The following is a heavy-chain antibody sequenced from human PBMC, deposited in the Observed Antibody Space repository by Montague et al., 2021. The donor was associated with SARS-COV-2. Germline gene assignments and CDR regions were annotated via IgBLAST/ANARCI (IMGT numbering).Heavy chain of an antibody. CDR1: GFTFSSYE. D-gene: IGHD5-12*01. Sequence: SLRLSCAASGFTFSSYEMNWVRQAPGKGLEWVSYISSSGSTIYYADSVKGRFTIPRDNAKNSLYLQMNSLRAEDTAVYYCARAQYSGYDLPVGPYYYYYGMDVWGQGTTVTVSS. J-gene: IGHJ6*02. CDR3: ARAQYSGYDLPVGPYYYYYGMDV. V-gene: IGHV3-48*03. CDR2: ISSSGSTI.